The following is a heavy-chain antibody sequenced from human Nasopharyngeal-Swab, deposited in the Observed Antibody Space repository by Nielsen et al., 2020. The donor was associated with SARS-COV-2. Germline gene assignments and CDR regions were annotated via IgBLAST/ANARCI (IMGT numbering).Heavy chain of an antibody. V-gene: IGHV4-59*01. CDR1: GDSISHYY. CDR2: IYYSGST. J-gene: IGHJ6*03. CDR3: ARTTRGDFWSGYYEPYYYYYMDV. Sequence: SETLSLTCTVSGDSISHYYWSWIRQPPGKGLEWIGYIYYSGSTNYNPSLKSRVTISVDTSKNQFSLKLSSVTAADTAVYYCARTTRGDFWSGYYEPYYYYYMDVWGKGTTVTVSS. D-gene: IGHD3-3*01.